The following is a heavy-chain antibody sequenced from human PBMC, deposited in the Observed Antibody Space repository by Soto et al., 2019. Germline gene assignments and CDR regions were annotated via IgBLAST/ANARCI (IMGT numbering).Heavy chain of an antibody. V-gene: IGHV4-34*01. CDR3: ARGVPDLLRHYYYYYMDV. D-gene: IGHD2-2*01. Sequence: SETLSLTCAVYGGSFSGYYWSWIRQPPGKGLEWIGEINHSGSTNYNPSLKSRVTISVDTSKNQFSLKLSSVTAADTAVYYCARGVPDLLRHYYYYYMDVWGKGTTVTVSS. CDR2: INHSGST. J-gene: IGHJ6*03. CDR1: GGSFSGYY.